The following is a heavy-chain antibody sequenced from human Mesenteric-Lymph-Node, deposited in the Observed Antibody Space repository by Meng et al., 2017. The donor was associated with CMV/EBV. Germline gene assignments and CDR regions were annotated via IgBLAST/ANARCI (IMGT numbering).Heavy chain of an antibody. CDR3: AREAFGESYT. J-gene: IGHJ5*02. CDR2: MFYSGST. CDR1: GGSISSSSYY. D-gene: IGHD3-10*01. V-gene: IGHV4-39*07. Sequence: SETLSLTCTVSGGSISSSSYYWGWIRQPPGEGLEWIGSMFYSGSTHHNPSLKSRVTISVDLSKNQFSLRLGSVTAADTAVYYCAREAFGESYTWGQGTLVTVSS.